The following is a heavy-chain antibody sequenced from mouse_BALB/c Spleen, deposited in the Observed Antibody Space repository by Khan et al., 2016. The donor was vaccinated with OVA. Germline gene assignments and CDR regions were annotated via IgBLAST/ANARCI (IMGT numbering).Heavy chain of an antibody. CDR1: GYTFTSYT. Sequence: QVQLKQSGAELARPGASVKMSCKASGYTFTSYTMHWVKQRPGQGLEWIGYINPSNGYTNYNQKFKDKATLTADKSSSTAYMQLSSLTSEDSAVXYCVRSGAYYKYDGYFDVWGAGTTVTVSS. V-gene: IGHV1-4*01. CDR3: VRSGAYYKYDGYFDV. J-gene: IGHJ1*01. D-gene: IGHD2-14*01. CDR2: INPSNGYT.